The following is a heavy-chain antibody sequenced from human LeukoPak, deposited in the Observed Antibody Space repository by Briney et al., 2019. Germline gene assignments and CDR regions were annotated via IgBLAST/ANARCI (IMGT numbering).Heavy chain of an antibody. CDR1: GGSISSSSYY. CDR3: ASWPRSHSYGYEY. V-gene: IGHV4-39*01. J-gene: IGHJ4*02. D-gene: IGHD5-18*01. Sequence: SEILSLTCTVSGGSISSSSYYWGWIRQPPGKGLEWIGSMSYSGSTYYNPSLKSRVTISVDTSKNQFSPKLSSVTAADTAVYYCASWPRSHSYGYEYWGQGTLVTVSS. CDR2: MSYSGST.